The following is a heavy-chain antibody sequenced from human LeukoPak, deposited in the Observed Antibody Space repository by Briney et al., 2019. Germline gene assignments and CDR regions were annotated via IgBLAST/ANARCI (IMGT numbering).Heavy chain of an antibody. J-gene: IGHJ4*02. CDR2: INSSGDEI. V-gene: IGHV3-23*01. D-gene: IGHD6-6*01. Sequence: GGSLRLSCAASGFTFSTYAMTWVRQAPGKGLEWVSGINSSGDEIYYADSVRGRFTISRDNSNNALYLQMDSLRTEDTAVYYCANWIGSSSRDYWGQGTLVTVSS. CDR3: ANWIGSSSRDY. CDR1: GFTFSTYA.